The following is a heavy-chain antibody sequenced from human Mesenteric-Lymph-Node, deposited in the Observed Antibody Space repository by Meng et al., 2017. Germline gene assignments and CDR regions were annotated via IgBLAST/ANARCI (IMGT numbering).Heavy chain of an antibody. J-gene: IGHJ4*02. Sequence: SETLSLTCTVSGGSISSGGYYWSWIRQHPGKGLEWIGYIYYSGSTYYNPSLKSRVTISVDTSKNQFPLKLSSVTAADTAVYYCARGEYYYDSSGYYYFDYWGQGTLVTVSS. CDR3: ARGEYYYDSSGYYYFDY. CDR2: IYYSGST. V-gene: IGHV4-31*03. D-gene: IGHD3-22*01. CDR1: GGSISSGGYY.